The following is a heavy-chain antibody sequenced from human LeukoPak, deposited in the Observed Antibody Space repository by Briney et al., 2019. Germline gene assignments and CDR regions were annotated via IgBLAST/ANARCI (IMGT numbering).Heavy chain of an antibody. J-gene: IGHJ3*02. D-gene: IGHD2-2*01. CDR1: GYTFTSYY. V-gene: IGHV1-46*01. Sequence: ASVKVSCKASGYTFTSYYMHWVRQAPGQGLEWMGIINPSGGSTSYAQKFQGRVTMTRDMSTSTVYMELSSLRSEDTAVYYCTREKYQKIPAFDIWGQGTMVTVSS. CDR3: TREKYQKIPAFDI. CDR2: INPSGGST.